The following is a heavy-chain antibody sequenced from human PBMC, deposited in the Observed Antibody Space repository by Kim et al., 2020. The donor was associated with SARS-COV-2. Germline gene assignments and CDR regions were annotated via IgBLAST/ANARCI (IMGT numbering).Heavy chain of an antibody. CDR3: ARAPYCTNDICRRSFYYY. D-gene: IGHD2-8*01. V-gene: IGHV4-59*13. CDR2: IYYSRNT. J-gene: IGHJ6*01. CDR1: GASISSYY. Sequence: SETQSLTCTVSGASISSYYWSWIRQPPGKGLEWIGFIYYSRNTNYNPSLKSRVTISVDTSKNQFSLKLSSVTAADTAVYYCARAPYCTNDICRRSFYYY.